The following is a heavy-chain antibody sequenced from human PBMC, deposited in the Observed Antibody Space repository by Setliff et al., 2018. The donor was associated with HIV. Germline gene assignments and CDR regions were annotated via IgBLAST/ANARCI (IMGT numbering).Heavy chain of an antibody. Sequence: SETLSLTCAVYGGSFSDNYWSWIRQAPGKGLEWIGENNHRGVSNFNPSLRSRVTIPVDTPRKQFSLILRSVTAADTAVYYCARHRDPPGTSWIFYYYYMDLWGGGTTVTVSS. V-gene: IGHV4-34*01. CDR1: GGSFSDNY. CDR2: NNHRGVS. J-gene: IGHJ6*03. CDR3: ARHRDPPGTSWIFYYYYMDL. D-gene: IGHD6-13*01.